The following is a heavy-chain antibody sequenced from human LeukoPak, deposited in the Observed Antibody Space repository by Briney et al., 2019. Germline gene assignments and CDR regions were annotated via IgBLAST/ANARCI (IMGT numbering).Heavy chain of an antibody. V-gene: IGHV3-30*03. D-gene: IGHD1-26*01. CDR1: GFTFSSYG. J-gene: IGHJ4*02. CDR3: ARVAEWDLTIYYFDY. Sequence: GGSLRLSCAASGFTFSSYGMHWVRQAPGKGLEWVALISYDGSDKYYADSVKGRFTISRDNSKNTLFLQMNSLRAEDTAVYYCARVAEWDLTIYYFDYWGQGTLVTVSS. CDR2: ISYDGSDK.